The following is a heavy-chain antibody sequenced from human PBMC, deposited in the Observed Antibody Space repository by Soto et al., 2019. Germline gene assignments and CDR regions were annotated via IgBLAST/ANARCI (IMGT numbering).Heavy chain of an antibody. CDR3: ARGPATAPDAY. D-gene: IGHD2-2*01. Sequence: ASVKASCKAPGNTFTSYARHWGRQAPGQRLEWMGWINAGNGNTKYSQKFQGRVTMTRDTSTSTVYMELSSLRSEDTAVYYCARGPATAPDAYWGLGTLVTVSS. CDR1: GNTFTSYA. CDR2: INAGNGNT. J-gene: IGHJ4*02. V-gene: IGHV1-3*01.